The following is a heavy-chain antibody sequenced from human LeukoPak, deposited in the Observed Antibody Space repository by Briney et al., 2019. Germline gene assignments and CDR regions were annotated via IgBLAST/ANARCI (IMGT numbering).Heavy chain of an antibody. Sequence: SETLSLTCTVSGGSISSSSYYWGWIRQPPGKGLEWIGSIYYSGSTYYNPSLQSRVTISVDTSKNQFSLKLSSVTAADTAVYYCARAPGWGGPRHGSGKGIYFDYWGQGTLVTVSS. CDR2: IYYSGST. CDR3: ARAPGWGGPRHGSGKGIYFDY. V-gene: IGHV4-39*01. J-gene: IGHJ4*02. CDR1: GGSISSSSYY. D-gene: IGHD3-10*01.